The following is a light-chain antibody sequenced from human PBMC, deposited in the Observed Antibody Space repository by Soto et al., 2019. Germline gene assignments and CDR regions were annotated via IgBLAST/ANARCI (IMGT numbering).Light chain of an antibody. CDR1: QTISIY. V-gene: IGKV1-39*01. CDR2: AAS. CDR3: QQSYSTPLT. J-gene: IGKJ1*01. Sequence: IQMPQSPSSLSASVGARVTXTCRASQTISIYSNRYQHQPGKAPKLLXYAASSLQTGGPPSFSGSGSATDFTPTISSLQPEDFATYYCQQSYSTPLTFGQGTKVDI.